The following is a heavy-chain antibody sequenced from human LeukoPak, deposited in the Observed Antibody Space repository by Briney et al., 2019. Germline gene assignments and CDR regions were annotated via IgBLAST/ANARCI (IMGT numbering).Heavy chain of an antibody. J-gene: IGHJ6*03. CDR2: ISYDGSNK. D-gene: IGHD3-3*01. CDR1: GFTFSSYA. CDR3: ARVGKDFWSGYYTYYYYYYMDV. V-gene: IGHV3-30*01. Sequence: PGRSLRLSCAASGFTFSSYAMHWVRQAPGKGLEWVAAISYDGSNKYYADSVKGRFTISRDNSKNTLYLQMNSLRAGDTAVYYCARVGKDFWSGYYTYYYYYYMDVWGKGTTVTVSS.